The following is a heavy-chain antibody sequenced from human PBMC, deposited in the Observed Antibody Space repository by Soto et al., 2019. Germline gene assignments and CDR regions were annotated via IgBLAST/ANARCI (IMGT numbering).Heavy chain of an antibody. CDR1: GGSISSGDYY. Sequence: SETLSLTCTVSGGSISSGDYYWSWIRQPPGRGLEWIGYIYYSGSAYYNPSLKSRVTLSVDTSQNQFSLKLNFVTAADTAVYYCARVLYYGSGTSDLWGQGTLVTVSS. V-gene: IGHV4-30-4*01. CDR3: ARVLYYGSGTSDL. D-gene: IGHD3-10*01. CDR2: IYYSGSA. J-gene: IGHJ5*02.